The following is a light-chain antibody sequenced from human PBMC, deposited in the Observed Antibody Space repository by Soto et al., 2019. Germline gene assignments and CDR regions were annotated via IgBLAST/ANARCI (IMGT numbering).Light chain of an antibody. Sequence: EIVMTQSPAALSVSPGERATLSCRASQSVSDNLAWYQQKPGQAPRLLIFGTSTRATGIPARFSGSGSGTEFTLTISSLQSEDFAVYYCQQYKNWPPWTLGQGTK. CDR2: GTS. J-gene: IGKJ1*01. CDR3: QQYKNWPPWT. V-gene: IGKV3-15*01. CDR1: QSVSDN.